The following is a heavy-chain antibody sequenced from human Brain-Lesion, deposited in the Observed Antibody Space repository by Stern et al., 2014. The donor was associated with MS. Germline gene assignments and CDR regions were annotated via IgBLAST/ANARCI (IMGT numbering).Heavy chain of an antibody. J-gene: IGHJ3*02. CDR2: ISANGDST. D-gene: IGHD3-16*02. V-gene: IGHV3-23*04. CDR3: AKGVWGSYLNAFDM. Sequence: EVQLVESGGGFVQPGGSLRLSCAASGFSFSSYAMCWVRQAPGKGLEWVSGISANGDSTYYADSVQGRFTISRDKSKNTLFLQMNSLRAEDTAVYYCAKGVWGSYLNAFDMWGQGTMVTVSS. CDR1: GFSFSSYA.